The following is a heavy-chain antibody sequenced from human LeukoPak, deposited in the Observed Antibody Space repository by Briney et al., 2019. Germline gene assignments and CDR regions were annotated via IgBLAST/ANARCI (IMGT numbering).Heavy chain of an antibody. Sequence: ASVKVSCKASGGTFSSYAISWVRQAPGQGLEWMGWINPNSGGTNYAQKFQGRVTMTRDTSISTAYMELSRLRSDDTAVYYCARNEGSGSQFYAFDIWGQGTMVTVSS. V-gene: IGHV1-2*02. J-gene: IGHJ3*02. CDR2: INPNSGGT. CDR1: GGTFSSYA. D-gene: IGHD3-10*01. CDR3: ARNEGSGSQFYAFDI.